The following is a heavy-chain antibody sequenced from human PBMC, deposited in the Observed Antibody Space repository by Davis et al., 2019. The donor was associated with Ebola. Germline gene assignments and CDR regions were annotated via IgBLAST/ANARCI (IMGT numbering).Heavy chain of an antibody. J-gene: IGHJ3*02. Sequence: VSVTVSCKASGYTFTRYAITWVRQAPGQGLEWVGWINTNTGNPTYAQGFTGRCVFSLDTSVSTAYLQISSLRAEDTAVYYCARVRASRDVYDIWGLGTMVTVSS. V-gene: IGHV7-4-1*02. CDR2: INTNTGNP. CDR3: ARVRASRDVYDI. CDR1: GYTFTRYA.